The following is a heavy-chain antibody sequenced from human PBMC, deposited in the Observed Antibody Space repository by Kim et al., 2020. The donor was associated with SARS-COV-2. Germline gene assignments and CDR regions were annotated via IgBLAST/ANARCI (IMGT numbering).Heavy chain of an antibody. CDR1: GYTFTSYA. Sequence: ASVKVSCKASGYTFTSYAMHWVRQAPGQRLEWMGWINAGNGNTKYSQKFQGRVTITRDTSASTAYMELSSLRSEDTAVYYCARGKPKTSGYTYWGQGTLVTVSS. D-gene: IGHD3-3*01. J-gene: IGHJ4*02. CDR3: ARGKPKTSGYTY. CDR2: INAGNGNT. V-gene: IGHV1-3*01.